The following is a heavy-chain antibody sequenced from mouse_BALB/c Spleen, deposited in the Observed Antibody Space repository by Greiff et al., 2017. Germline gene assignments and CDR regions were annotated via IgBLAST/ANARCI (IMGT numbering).Heavy chain of an antibody. J-gene: IGHJ1*01. D-gene: IGHD6-1*01. CDR3: ARGRASPHWYFDV. V-gene: IGHV5-6-5*01. CDR2: ISSGGST. Sequence: DVMLVESGGGLVKPGGSLKLSCAASGFTFSSYAMSWVRQTPEKRLEWVASISSGGSTYYPDSVKGRFTISRDNARNILYLQMSSLRSEDTAMYYCARGRASPHWYFDVWGAGTTVTVSS. CDR1: GFTFSSYA.